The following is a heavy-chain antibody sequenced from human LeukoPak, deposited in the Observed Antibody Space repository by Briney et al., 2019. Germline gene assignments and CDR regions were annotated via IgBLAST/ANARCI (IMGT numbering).Heavy chain of an antibody. Sequence: GGSLRLSCAASGFTFSSCSMNWVRQAPGKGLEWVSSISSSSSYIYYADSVKGRFTISRDNSKNTLYLQMNSLRAEDTAVYYCAKDRGQLHAFDIWGQGTMVTVSS. CDR3: AKDRGQLHAFDI. V-gene: IGHV3-21*04. J-gene: IGHJ3*02. D-gene: IGHD1-26*01. CDR2: ISSSSSYI. CDR1: GFTFSSCS.